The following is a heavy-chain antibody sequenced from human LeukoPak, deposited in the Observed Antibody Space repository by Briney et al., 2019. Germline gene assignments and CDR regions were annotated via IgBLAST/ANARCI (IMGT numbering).Heavy chain of an antibody. CDR3: ARDHPKNSGSYYFDY. V-gene: IGHV3-23*01. Sequence: PGGSLRLSCAASGFTFSSYAMSWVRQAPGKGLEWVSAISGSGGSTYYADSVKGRFTISRDNSKNTLYLQMNSLRAEDTAVYYCARDHPKNSGSYYFDYWGQGTLVTVSS. CDR1: GFTFSSYA. CDR2: ISGSGGST. J-gene: IGHJ4*02. D-gene: IGHD1-26*01.